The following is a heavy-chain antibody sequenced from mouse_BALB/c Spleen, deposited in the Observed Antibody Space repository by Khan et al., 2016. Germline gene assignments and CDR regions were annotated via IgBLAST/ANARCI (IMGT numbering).Heavy chain of an antibody. Sequence: EVQLQESGPGLVKPSQSLSLTCTVTGYSITSGYGWNWIRQFPGNKLEWMGYISYSGSTNYNPSLKSRISITRDTSKNQFFLQWNSVTTEDTARYYCARTARIEYWGQGTTLAVSS. V-gene: IGHV3-2*02. J-gene: IGHJ2*01. CDR1: GYSITSGYG. D-gene: IGHD3-3*01. CDR3: ARTARIEY. CDR2: ISYSGST.